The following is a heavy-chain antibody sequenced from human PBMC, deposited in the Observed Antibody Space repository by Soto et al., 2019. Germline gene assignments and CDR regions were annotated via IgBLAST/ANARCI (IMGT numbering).Heavy chain of an antibody. CDR3: AKVHESDSSTWPYNLFDP. CDR2: ISGSGGST. D-gene: IGHD6-13*01. J-gene: IGHJ5*02. Sequence: GGSLRLSCAASGFTFSSYAMSWVRQAPGKGLEWVSAISGSGGSTYYADSGKGRFTICRDNSKNTLYLQMNRLRAEDTAVYYCAKVHESDSSTWPYNLFDPWGQGTLVTLSS. V-gene: IGHV3-23*01. CDR1: GFTFSSYA.